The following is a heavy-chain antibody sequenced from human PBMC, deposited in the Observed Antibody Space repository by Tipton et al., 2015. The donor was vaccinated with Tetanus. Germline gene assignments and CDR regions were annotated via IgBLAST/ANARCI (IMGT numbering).Heavy chain of an antibody. V-gene: IGHV4-61*01. Sequence: GLVKPSETLSLTCTVSGGSVSSGSYYWSWVRQPPGKGLEYIGYILYGGSTHYNPSLKSRVSMSVDTSKNQFSLNLTSVTAADTAVYYCARDQGGGRVVRLNWFDPWGQGTLVTVSS. D-gene: IGHD6-6*01. J-gene: IGHJ5*02. CDR1: GGSVSSGSYY. CDR2: ILYGGST. CDR3: ARDQGGGRVVRLNWFDP.